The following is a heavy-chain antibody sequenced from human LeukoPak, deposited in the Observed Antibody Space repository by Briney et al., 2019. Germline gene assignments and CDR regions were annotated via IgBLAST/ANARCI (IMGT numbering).Heavy chain of an antibody. V-gene: IGHV1-24*01. Sequence: GASVKASCKVSGYTLTELSMHWVRQAPGKGLEWMGGFDPEDGETIYAQKFQGRVTMTEDTSTDTAYMELSSLRSEDTAVYYCATGVSEDEYQLLAWTEYFQHWGQGTLVTVSS. CDR3: ATGVSEDEYQLLAWTEYFQH. CDR2: FDPEDGET. CDR1: GYTLTELS. D-gene: IGHD2-2*01. J-gene: IGHJ1*01.